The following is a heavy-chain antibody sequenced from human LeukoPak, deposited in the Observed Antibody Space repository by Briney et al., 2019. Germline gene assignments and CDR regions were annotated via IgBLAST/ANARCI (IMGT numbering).Heavy chain of an antibody. J-gene: IGHJ3*02. CDR3: AKDSGYASAFDI. D-gene: IGHD5-12*01. CDR1: GFTFSSYG. V-gene: IGHV3-30*18. Sequence: GGSLTLSCAASGFTFSSYGMHWVRQAPGKGLEWVAVISYDGSNKYYADSVKGRFTISRDDSKNTLYVQMNSLRVDDAAVYYCAKDSGYASAFDIWGQGTMVTVSS. CDR2: ISYDGSNK.